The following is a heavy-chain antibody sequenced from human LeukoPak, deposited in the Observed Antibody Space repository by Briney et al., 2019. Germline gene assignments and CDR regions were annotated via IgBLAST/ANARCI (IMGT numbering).Heavy chain of an antibody. CDR1: GFTFSSYA. V-gene: IGHV3-23*01. D-gene: IGHD4-17*01. Sequence: GGSLRLSCAASGFTFSSYAMSWVRQAPGKGLEWVSAISGSGGSTYYADSVKGRFTISRDNSKNTLYLQMNSLRAEDTAVYYCAEHGSGGDYNWFDPWGQGTLVTVSS. CDR3: AEHGSGGDYNWFDP. J-gene: IGHJ5*02. CDR2: ISGSGGST.